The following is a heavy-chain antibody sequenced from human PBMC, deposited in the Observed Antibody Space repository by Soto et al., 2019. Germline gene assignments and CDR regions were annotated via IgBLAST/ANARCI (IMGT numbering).Heavy chain of an antibody. CDR3: AREYYDFWSGSYSGMDV. CDR1: GFTFRIYS. D-gene: IGHD3-3*01. J-gene: IGHJ6*02. Sequence: GSLRLSCAASGFTFRIYSMHWVRQAPGKGLEWVSVIYSGGSTYYADSVKGRFTISRDNSKNTLYLQMNSLRAEDTAVYYCAREYYDFWSGSYSGMDVWGQGTTVTVSS. V-gene: IGHV3-53*01. CDR2: IYSGGST.